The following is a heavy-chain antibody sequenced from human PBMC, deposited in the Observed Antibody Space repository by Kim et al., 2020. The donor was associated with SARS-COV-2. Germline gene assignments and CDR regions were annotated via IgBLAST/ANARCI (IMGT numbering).Heavy chain of an antibody. CDR3: ARGPPGYSSSWYRHSWFDP. Sequence: GGSLRLSCAASGFTFSSYSMNWVRQAPGKGLEWVSYISSSTSTSSTIYYADSVKGRFTISRDNAKNSLYLQMNSLRDEDTAVYYCARGPPGYSSSWYRHSWFDPWGQGTLVTVSS. V-gene: IGHV3-48*02. D-gene: IGHD6-13*01. J-gene: IGHJ5*02. CDR2: ISSSTSTSSTI. CDR1: GFTFSSYS.